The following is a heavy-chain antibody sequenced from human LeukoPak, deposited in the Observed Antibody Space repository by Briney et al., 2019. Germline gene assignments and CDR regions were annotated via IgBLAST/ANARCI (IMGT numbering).Heavy chain of an antibody. CDR1: GFIFNNYA. CDR2: ISWNSGSI. J-gene: IGHJ4*02. Sequence: GGSLRLSCAGSGFIFNNYAMHWVRQAPGKGLEWVSGISWNSGSIGYADSVKGRFTISRDNAKNSLYLQMNSLRAEDTALYYCAKGDYRYYFDYWGQGTLVTVSS. CDR3: AKGDYRYYFDY. D-gene: IGHD4-11*01. V-gene: IGHV3-9*01.